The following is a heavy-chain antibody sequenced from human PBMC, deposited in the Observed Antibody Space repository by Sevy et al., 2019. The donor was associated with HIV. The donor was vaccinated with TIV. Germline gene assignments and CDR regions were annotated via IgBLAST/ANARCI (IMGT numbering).Heavy chain of an antibody. CDR3: VRADPDQHFDS. J-gene: IGHJ4*02. CDR2: GDPSAGNT. V-gene: IGHV1-46*01. CDR1: GDTFTNNY. Sequence: ASVKVSCKASGDTFTNNYIHWVRQAPGQGLEWMGMGDPSAGNTTYAQKFQGKVTMTRDTSTGILYMDLSSLRSEETAVYYCVRADPDQHFDSWGQGTLVTVSS.